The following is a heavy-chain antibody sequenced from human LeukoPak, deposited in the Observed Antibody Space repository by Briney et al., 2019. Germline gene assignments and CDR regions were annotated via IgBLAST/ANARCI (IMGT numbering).Heavy chain of an antibody. CDR3: ARDRVCSGGSCYPRWFDP. Sequence: ASVKVSCKASGGTFSSYAISWVRQAPGQGLEWMGGIIPIFGTANYAQKFQGRVTITTDESTSTAYMELSSLRSEDTAVCYCARDRVCSGGSCYPRWFDPWGQGTLVTVSS. J-gene: IGHJ5*02. V-gene: IGHV1-69*05. D-gene: IGHD2-15*01. CDR2: IIPIFGTA. CDR1: GGTFSSYA.